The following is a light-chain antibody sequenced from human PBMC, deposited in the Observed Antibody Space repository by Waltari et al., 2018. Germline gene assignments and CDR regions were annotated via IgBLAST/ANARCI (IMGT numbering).Light chain of an antibody. CDR2: DVS. Sequence: DIQMTQSPSTLSASVGDRVTITGRASQGISSWLAWYQQKPGKAPKLLIYDVSSLESGVPSRFSGSGSGTEFTLTISSLQPDDFATYYCHQYNSYPWTFGQGTKVEIK. J-gene: IGKJ1*01. CDR3: HQYNSYPWT. V-gene: IGKV1-5*01. CDR1: QGISSW.